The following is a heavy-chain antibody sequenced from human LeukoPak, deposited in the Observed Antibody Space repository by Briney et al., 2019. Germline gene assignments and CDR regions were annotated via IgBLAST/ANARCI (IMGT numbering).Heavy chain of an antibody. CDR3: ARDARVVPAAMSKYGMDV. CDR2: ISYDGSNK. Sequence: EGSLKLSCAASGFTFSSYAMHWVRQAPGKGLEWVAVISYDGSNKYYADSVKGRFTISRDNSKNTLYLQMNSLRAEDTAVCYCARDARVVPAAMSKYGMDVWGQGTTVTVSS. D-gene: IGHD2-2*01. J-gene: IGHJ6*02. CDR1: GFTFSSYA. V-gene: IGHV3-30*04.